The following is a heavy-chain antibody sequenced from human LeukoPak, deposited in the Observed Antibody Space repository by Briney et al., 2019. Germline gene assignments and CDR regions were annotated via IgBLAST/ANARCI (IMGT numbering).Heavy chain of an antibody. D-gene: IGHD3-22*01. CDR1: GYTFTSYG. Sequence: ASVKVSCKASGYTFTSYGISWVRQATGQGLEWMGWISAYNGNTNYAQKLQGGVTMTTDTSTSTAYMELRSLRSDDTAVYYCARGTYYDSSAYSGVRLFDYWGQGTLVTVSS. CDR2: ISAYNGNT. V-gene: IGHV1-18*04. J-gene: IGHJ4*02. CDR3: ARGTYYDSSAYSGVRLFDY.